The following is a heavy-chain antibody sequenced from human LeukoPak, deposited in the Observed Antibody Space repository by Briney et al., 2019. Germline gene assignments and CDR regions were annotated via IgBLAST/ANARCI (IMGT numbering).Heavy chain of an antibody. CDR1: GFTFSSYS. Sequence: GGSLRLSCAASGFTFSSYSMNWVRQAPGKGLEWVSYISSSSSYTNYADSVKGRFTISRDNAKNSLYLQMNSLRAEDTAVYYCARGGYDYYGSGSYDAFDIWGQGTMVTVSS. D-gene: IGHD3-10*01. V-gene: IGHV3-21*05. J-gene: IGHJ3*02. CDR3: ARGGYDYYGSGSYDAFDI. CDR2: ISSSSSYT.